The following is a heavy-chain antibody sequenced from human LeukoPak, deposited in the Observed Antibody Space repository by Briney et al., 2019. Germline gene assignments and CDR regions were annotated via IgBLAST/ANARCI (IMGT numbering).Heavy chain of an antibody. V-gene: IGHV3-7*05. Sequence: GGSLRLSCAASGFTFSSYWMSWVRQAPGKGLEWVANIKRDGSEKYYVDSVKGRFTISRDNADSLLYLQMNSLRAEDTAFYYCARDWDDDYDSSGSSTPRGNYWGQGTLVTVSS. CDR3: ARDWDDDYDSSGSSTPRGNY. CDR2: IKRDGSEK. CDR1: GFTFSSYW. D-gene: IGHD3-22*01. J-gene: IGHJ4*02.